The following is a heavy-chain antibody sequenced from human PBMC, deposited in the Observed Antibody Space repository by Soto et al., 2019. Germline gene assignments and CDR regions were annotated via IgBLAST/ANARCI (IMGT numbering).Heavy chain of an antibody. J-gene: IGHJ4*02. CDR2: INAGKGNT. CDR1: GYSFTSHA. D-gene: IGHD3-10*01. V-gene: IGHV1-3*01. CDR3: ARDMGFGLSDY. Sequence: ASVKVSCKASGYSFTSHAIHWVRQAPGQRLEWMGWINAGKGNTIYSQQFQGRVTITRDTSASTAYMELSSLRSEDTAVYYCARDMGFGLSDYWGQGTLVTVSS.